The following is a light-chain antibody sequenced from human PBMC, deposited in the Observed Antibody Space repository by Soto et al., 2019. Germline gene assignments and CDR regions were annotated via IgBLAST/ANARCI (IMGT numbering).Light chain of an antibody. V-gene: IGKV1-5*01. CDR1: QSISYW. J-gene: IGKJ2*01. CDR2: GAS. CDR3: HQYATSSPT. Sequence: DIQMTQSPSTLSASVGDRVTITCRASQSISYWLAWYQQRPRKAPKLLIFGASSLESGVPSRFSGSGSGTEFTLTLSSLQPDDFATYYCHQYATSSPTVGQGTKLEIK.